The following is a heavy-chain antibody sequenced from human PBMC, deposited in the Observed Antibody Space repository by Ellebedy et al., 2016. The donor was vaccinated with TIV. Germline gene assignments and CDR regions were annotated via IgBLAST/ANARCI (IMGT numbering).Heavy chain of an antibody. D-gene: IGHD3-16*02. V-gene: IGHV1-18*01. CDR1: GYTFADYD. CDR2: ISAYNGNT. CDR3: ARDQGDDYVWGSYLDY. J-gene: IGHJ4*02. Sequence: AASVKVSCKASGYTFADYDINWVRQAPGQRLEWMGWISAYNGNTNYAQKLQGRVTMTTDTSTSTAYMELRSLRSDDTAVYYCARDQGDDYVWGSYLDYWGQGTLVTVSS.